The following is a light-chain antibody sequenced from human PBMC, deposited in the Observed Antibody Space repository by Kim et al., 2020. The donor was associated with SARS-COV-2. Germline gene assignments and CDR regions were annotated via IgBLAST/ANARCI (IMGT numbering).Light chain of an antibody. J-gene: IGLJ1*01. CDR3: NSRDSSGNPV. Sequence: VALGQTVTITCQGDSLKNSYATWFQQKPGQAPVLVIHGQNNRPSGIPDRFSGSDSGNTASLTITGAQAEDEADYICNSRDSSGNPVFATGTKVTVL. V-gene: IGLV3-19*01. CDR2: GQN. CDR1: SLKNSY.